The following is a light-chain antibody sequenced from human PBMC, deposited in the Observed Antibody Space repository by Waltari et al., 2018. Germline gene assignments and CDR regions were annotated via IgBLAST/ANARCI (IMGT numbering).Light chain of an antibody. CDR2: DVS. V-gene: IGLV2-11*01. CDR1: RSDVGGYDY. CDR3: CSYAGRATWA. J-gene: IGLJ3*02. Sequence: QSALTQPRSVSGSTGHSVTISCTGTRSDVGGYDYGSWYQQYPGKAPKLVIYDVSKRPSGVPDRFSGSKSGNTASLTISGLQAEDEADYNCCSYAGRATWAFGGGTKLTVL.